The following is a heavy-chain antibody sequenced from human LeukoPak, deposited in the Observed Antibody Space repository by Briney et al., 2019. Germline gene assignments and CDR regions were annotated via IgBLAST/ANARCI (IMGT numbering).Heavy chain of an antibody. CDR1: GYTFTSYG. J-gene: IGHJ4*02. V-gene: IGHV1-18*04. CDR2: ISAYNGNT. D-gene: IGHD3-10*01. CDR3: ARDKGILWFGELLEVDY. Sequence: ASVKVSCKASGYTFTSYGISWVRQAPGQGLEWMGWISAYNGNTNYVQKLQGRVTMTTDTYTSTAYMELRSLRSDDTAVYYCARDKGILWFGELLEVDYWGQGTLVTVSS.